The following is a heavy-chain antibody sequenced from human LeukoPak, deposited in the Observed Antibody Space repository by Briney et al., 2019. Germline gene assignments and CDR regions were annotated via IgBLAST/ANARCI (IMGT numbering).Heavy chain of an antibody. CDR3: ARAPSEIGGYYPEYFRH. Sequence: GGSLRLSCAASGFTFSSYWMHWLRQAPGKGLVWVSRIKSDGSTRYADSVKGRFTISRDNAKNRVSLQMTSLRAEDTGVYYCARAPSEIGGYYPEYFRHWGQGTLVIVSS. D-gene: IGHD3-22*01. CDR2: IKSDGST. CDR1: GFTFSSYW. J-gene: IGHJ1*01. V-gene: IGHV3-74*01.